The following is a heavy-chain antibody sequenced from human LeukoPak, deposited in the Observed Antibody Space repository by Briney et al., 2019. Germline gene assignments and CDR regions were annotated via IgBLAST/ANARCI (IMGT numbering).Heavy chain of an antibody. V-gene: IGHV1-2*02. CDR1: GYTFTGYY. Sequence: ASVKVSCKASGYTFTGYYMHWVRQAPGQGLEWMGWINPNSGGTNYAQKFQGRVTMTRDTSISTAYMELSRLRSDDTAVYYCAREQTYYYDSSGYYDWGQGTLVTVSS. D-gene: IGHD3-22*01. CDR2: INPNSGGT. CDR3: AREQTYYYDSSGYYD. J-gene: IGHJ4*02.